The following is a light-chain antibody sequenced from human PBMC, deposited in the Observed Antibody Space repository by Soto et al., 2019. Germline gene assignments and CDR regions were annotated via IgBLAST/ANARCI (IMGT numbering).Light chain of an antibody. CDR2: DAS. J-gene: IGKJ1*01. V-gene: IGKV1-5*01. CDR1: QNIETG. CDR3: QHYYSYSGT. Sequence: DIQISQSPSTLSASVGHRLTITCRASQNIETGLAWYQQKPGKAPNLLIYDASTLESGVSSRFSGSGSGTEFTLTISSLQPDDIATYYCQHYYSYSGTFGQGTKVDIK.